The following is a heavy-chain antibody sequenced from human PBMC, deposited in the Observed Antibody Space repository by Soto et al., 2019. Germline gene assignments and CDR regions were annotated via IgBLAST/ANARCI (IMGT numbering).Heavy chain of an antibody. J-gene: IGHJ4*02. CDR2: INHSGST. CDR1: GGSFSGYY. Sequence: QVQLQQWGAGLLKPSETLSLTCAVYGGSFSGYYWSWIRQPPGKGLESIGEINHSGSTNYNPSLKSRVTISVDPSNNQCSLKLSSVTAADTAVYYCARSFRWGSRHKGFYYWGQGTLVTVSS. CDR3: ARSFRWGSRHKGFYY. V-gene: IGHV4-34*01. D-gene: IGHD3-16*01.